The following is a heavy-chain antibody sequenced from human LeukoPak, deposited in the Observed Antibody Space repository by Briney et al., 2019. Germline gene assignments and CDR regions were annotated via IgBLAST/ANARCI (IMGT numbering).Heavy chain of an antibody. CDR3: ARGYYDSSGYGN. Sequence: GGSLRLSCAASGFTFSSYGMHWVRQAPGKGLEWVAVIWYDGSNKYYADSVKGRFTISRDNAKNSLYLQMNSLRAEDTAVYYCARGYYDSSGYGNWGQGTLVTVSS. D-gene: IGHD3-22*01. CDR1: GFTFSSYG. CDR2: IWYDGSNK. V-gene: IGHV3-33*01. J-gene: IGHJ4*02.